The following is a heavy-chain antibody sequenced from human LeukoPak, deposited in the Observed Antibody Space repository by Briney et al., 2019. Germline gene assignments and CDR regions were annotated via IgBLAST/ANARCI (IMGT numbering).Heavy chain of an antibody. CDR1: GGSFSGYY. V-gene: IGHV4-34*01. J-gene: IGHJ5*02. CDR2: INHSGST. Sequence: PSETLSLTCAVYGGSFSGYYWSWIRQPPGKGLEWIGEINHSGSTNYNPSLKSRVTISVDTSKDQFSLKPSSVTAADTAVYYCARGGIAARPNWFDPWGQGTLVTVSS. D-gene: IGHD6-6*01. CDR3: ARGGIAARPNWFDP.